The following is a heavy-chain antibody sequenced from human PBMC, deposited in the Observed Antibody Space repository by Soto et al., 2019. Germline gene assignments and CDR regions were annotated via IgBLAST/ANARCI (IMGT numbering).Heavy chain of an antibody. CDR3: AGDVLWFGELSRGQLDY. D-gene: IGHD3-10*01. Sequence: QVQLVQSGAEVKKPGSSVKVSCMASGGTFSSYAISWVRQAPGQGLEWMGGIIPMFGTANYAQKLQGIVTITEDESTSTAHMELSRLRSEDTAVYYCAGDVLWFGELSRGQLDYWGQGTLVTVSS. V-gene: IGHV1-69*01. J-gene: IGHJ4*02. CDR2: IIPMFGTA. CDR1: GGTFSSYA.